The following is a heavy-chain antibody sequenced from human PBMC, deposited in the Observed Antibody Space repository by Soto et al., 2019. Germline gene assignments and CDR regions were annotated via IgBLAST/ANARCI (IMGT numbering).Heavy chain of an antibody. CDR1: GFTFSAYS. CDR3: ARLDYGDYTIYYYYGMDV. J-gene: IGHJ6*02. V-gene: IGHV3-48*02. CDR2: ISSSSSII. Sequence: GGSLRLSCAASGFTFSAYSMNWVRQAPGKGLEWVSYISSSSSIIYYADSMMGRFTISRDNAKNSLYLQMNSLRDEDTAVYYCARLDYGDYTIYYYYGMDVWGQGTTVTVSS. D-gene: IGHD4-17*01.